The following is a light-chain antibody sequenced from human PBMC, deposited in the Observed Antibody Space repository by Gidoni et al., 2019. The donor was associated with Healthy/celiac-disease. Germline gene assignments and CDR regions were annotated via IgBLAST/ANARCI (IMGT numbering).Light chain of an antibody. Sequence: IQVTKSPSALSASVRDRVTITSRESQGISSWLAWYQQKPGKAPKLLIYAASSVQSGVPSRFSGSGSGTDFTLTISSLQPEDFATYYCQQANSCPRTFGQXTKLEIK. J-gene: IGKJ2*01. V-gene: IGKV1D-12*01. CDR1: QGISSW. CDR3: QQANSCPRT. CDR2: AAS.